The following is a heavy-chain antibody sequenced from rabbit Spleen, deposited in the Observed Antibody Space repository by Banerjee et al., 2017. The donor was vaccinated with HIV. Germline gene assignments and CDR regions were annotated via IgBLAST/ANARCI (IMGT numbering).Heavy chain of an antibody. J-gene: IGHJ6*01. V-gene: IGHV1S45*01. CDR1: GFSFSSSYW. D-gene: IGHD8-1*01. CDR2: INAGSSGS. Sequence: QEQLVESGGGLVQPEGSLTLTCAASGFSFSSSYWICWVRQAPGKGLEWIACINAGSSGSYYANWAKGRFTISKTSSTTVTLQLTSLTAADTATYFCARDTGSSFSSYGMDLWGQGTLVTVS. CDR3: ARDTGSSFSSYGMDL.